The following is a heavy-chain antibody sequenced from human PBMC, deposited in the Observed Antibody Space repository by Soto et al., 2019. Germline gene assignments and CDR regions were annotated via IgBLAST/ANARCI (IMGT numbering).Heavy chain of an antibody. Sequence: QVQLQESGPGLVKPSETLSLTCTVSGGSISSYYWSWIRQPPGKGLEWIGYIYYSGSTNYNPSLKSRVTISVDTSKNQFSLKLSSVTAADTAVYYCASGLGYCSSTSCPSPLYFDYWGQGTLVTVSS. J-gene: IGHJ4*02. CDR1: GGSISSYY. V-gene: IGHV4-59*01. CDR2: IYYSGST. CDR3: ASGLGYCSSTSCPSPLYFDY. D-gene: IGHD2-2*01.